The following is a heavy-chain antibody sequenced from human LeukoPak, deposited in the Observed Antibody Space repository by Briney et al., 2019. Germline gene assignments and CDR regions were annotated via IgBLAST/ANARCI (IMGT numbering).Heavy chain of an antibody. CDR2: ISWNSGSI. J-gene: IGHJ4*02. CDR3: AKAVVVVAAKTFYFDY. D-gene: IGHD2-15*01. Sequence: GRSLRLSCAASGFTFDDYAMHWVRQAPGKGLEWVSGISWNSGSIGYADSVKGRFTISRDNAKNSLYLQMNSLRAEDTALYYCAKAVVVVAAKTFYFDYWGQGTLVTVSS. CDR1: GFTFDDYA. V-gene: IGHV3-9*01.